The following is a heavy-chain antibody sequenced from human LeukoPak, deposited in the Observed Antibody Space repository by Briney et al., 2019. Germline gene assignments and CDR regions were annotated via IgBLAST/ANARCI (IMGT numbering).Heavy chain of an antibody. CDR3: ARSGLTATGEFDY. V-gene: IGHV4-31*03. CDR1: GGSISSGSYY. J-gene: IGHJ4*02. Sequence: SETLSLTCTVSGGSISSGSYYWSWIRQHPGKGLEWVGYIHYSGTTYHNPSLKSRLTISVDTSKNQFSLKLSSVTAADTAVYYCARSGLTATGEFDYWGQGTLVTVSS. D-gene: IGHD2-15*01. CDR2: IHYSGTT.